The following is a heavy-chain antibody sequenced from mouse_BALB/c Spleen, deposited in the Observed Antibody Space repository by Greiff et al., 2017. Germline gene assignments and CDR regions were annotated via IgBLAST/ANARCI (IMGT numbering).Heavy chain of an antibody. V-gene: IGHV1S81*02. Sequence: QVQLQQSGAELVKPGASVKLSCKASGYTFTSYYMYWVKQRPGQGLEWIGEINPSNGGTNFNEKFKSKATLTVDKSSSTAYMQLSSLTSEDSAVYYCTRGYYDYDEVYFDYWGQGTTLTVSS. CDR1: GYTFTSYY. CDR2: INPSNGGT. J-gene: IGHJ2*01. D-gene: IGHD2-4*01. CDR3: TRGYYDYDEVYFDY.